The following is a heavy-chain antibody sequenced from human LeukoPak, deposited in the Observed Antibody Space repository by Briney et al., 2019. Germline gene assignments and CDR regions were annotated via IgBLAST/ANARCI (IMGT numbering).Heavy chain of an antibody. CDR2: IYHSGST. CDR3: ARQPVGATYYFDY. CDR1: GYSISSGYY. V-gene: IGHV4-38-2*02. Sequence: SETLSLTCTVSGYSISSGYYWGWIRQPPGKGLEWIGSIYHSGSTYYNPSLKSRVTISVDTSKNQFSLKLSSVTAADTAVYYCARQPVGATYYFDYWGQGTLVTVSS. D-gene: IGHD1-26*01. J-gene: IGHJ4*02.